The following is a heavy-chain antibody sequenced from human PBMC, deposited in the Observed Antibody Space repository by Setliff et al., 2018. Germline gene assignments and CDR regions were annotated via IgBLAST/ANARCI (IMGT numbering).Heavy chain of an antibody. V-gene: IGHV3-23*01. D-gene: IGHD3-22*01. CDR3: VKDWQNYFDSSGYYGYYDY. J-gene: IGHJ4*02. CDR2: LSGSGSNT. Sequence: GGSLRLSCVASGFSFGSYAMSWVRQAPGKGLEWVSALSGSGSNTFYADSVKGRFTISRDNSKKTLYLQMNSLRAEDTAVYYCVKDWQNYFDSSGYYGYYDYWGQGTLVTV. CDR1: GFSFGSYA.